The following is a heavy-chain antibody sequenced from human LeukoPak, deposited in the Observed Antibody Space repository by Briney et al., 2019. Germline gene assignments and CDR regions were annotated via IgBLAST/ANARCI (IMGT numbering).Heavy chain of an antibody. CDR2: IIPIFGTA. CDR3: ARAPLWFGESYAFDI. D-gene: IGHD3-10*01. V-gene: IGHV1-69*13. J-gene: IGHJ3*02. Sequence: SVKVSCKASGGTFSSYAISWVRQAPGQGLEWMGGIIPIFGTANYAQKFQGRVTITADESTSTAYMELSSPRSEDTAVYYCARAPLWFGESYAFDIWGQGTMVTVSS. CDR1: GGTFSSYA.